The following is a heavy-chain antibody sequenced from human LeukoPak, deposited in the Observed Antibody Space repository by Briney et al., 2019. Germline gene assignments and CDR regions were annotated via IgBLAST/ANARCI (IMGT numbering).Heavy chain of an antibody. V-gene: IGHV1-46*01. D-gene: IGHD2-15*01. J-gene: IGHJ6*02. Sequence: ASVKVSCKASGYTFTSYYMHWVRQAPEQGLEWMGIINPSGGSTSYAQKFQGRVTMTRDTSTSTVYMELSSLRSEDTAVYCCARDRRTPDYYYYYGMDVWGQGTTVTVSS. CDR2: INPSGGST. CDR3: ARDRRTPDYYYYYGMDV. CDR1: GYTFTSYY.